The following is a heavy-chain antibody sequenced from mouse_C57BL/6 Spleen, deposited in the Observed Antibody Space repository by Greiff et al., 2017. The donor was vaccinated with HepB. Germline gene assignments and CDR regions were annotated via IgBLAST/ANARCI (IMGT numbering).Heavy chain of an antibody. CDR3: ARDRLYGSSPHYFDY. CDR2: INYDGSST. J-gene: IGHJ2*01. V-gene: IGHV5-16*01. CDR1: GFTFSDYY. D-gene: IGHD1-1*01. Sequence: EVKLVESEGGLVQPGSSMKLSCTASGFTFSDYYMAWVRQVPEKGLEWVANINYDGSSTYYLDSLKSRFIISRDNAKNILYLQMSSLKSEDTATYYCARDRLYGSSPHYFDYWGQGTTLTVSS.